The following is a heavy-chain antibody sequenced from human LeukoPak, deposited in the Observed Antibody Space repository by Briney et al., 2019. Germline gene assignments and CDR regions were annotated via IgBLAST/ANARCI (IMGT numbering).Heavy chain of an antibody. CDR3: AKGRSGWSFDY. CDR1: GFTFRNYA. J-gene: IGHJ4*02. CDR2: ISAGGEST. V-gene: IGHV3-23*01. D-gene: IGHD6-19*01. Sequence: PGGSLRLSCAASGFTFRNYAMTWVRQAPGKGLELVSAISAGGESTYYADSVKGRFTISRDNSKNALYMRMNSLRVEDTALYYCAKGRSGWSFDYWVQGTLVTVSS.